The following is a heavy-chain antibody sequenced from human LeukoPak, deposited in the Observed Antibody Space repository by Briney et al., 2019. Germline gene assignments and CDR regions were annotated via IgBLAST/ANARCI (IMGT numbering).Heavy chain of an antibody. J-gene: IGHJ4*02. CDR1: GYTFTGYY. Sequence: ASVKVSCKASGYTFTGYYMHWVRQAPGQGLEWMGWINPNSGGTNYAQKFQGRVTMTRDTSISTAYIELSRLRSDDTAVYYCARDLRQWELLQGIDYWGQGTLVTVSS. V-gene: IGHV1-2*02. D-gene: IGHD1-26*01. CDR3: ARDLRQWELLQGIDY. CDR2: INPNSGGT.